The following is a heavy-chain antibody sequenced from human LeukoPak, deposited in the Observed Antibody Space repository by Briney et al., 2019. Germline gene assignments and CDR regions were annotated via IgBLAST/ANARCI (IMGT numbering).Heavy chain of an antibody. CDR2: ISYDGSNK. D-gene: IGHD6-13*01. CDR3: ARDRSSSIYGMDV. CDR1: GFTFSSYA. Sequence: GGSLRLSCAASGFTFSSYAMHWVRQAPGKGLEWVAVISYDGSNKYYADSVKGRFTISRDNSKNTLYLQMDSLRAEDTAVYYCARDRSSSIYGMDVWGQGTTVTVSS. J-gene: IGHJ6*02. V-gene: IGHV3-30-3*01.